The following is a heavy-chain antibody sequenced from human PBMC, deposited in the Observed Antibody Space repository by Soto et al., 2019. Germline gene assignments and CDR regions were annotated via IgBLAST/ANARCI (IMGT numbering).Heavy chain of an antibody. V-gene: IGHV3-23*01. Sequence: GGSLRLSCAASGFTFSSYAMSWVRQAPGKGLEWVSAISGSGGSTYYADSVKGRFTISRDNSKNTLYLQMNSLRAEATAVYYCAKGELDLYGSGSPDYWGQGTLVTVSS. CDR3: AKGELDLYGSGSPDY. CDR2: ISGSGGST. CDR1: GFTFSSYA. J-gene: IGHJ4*02. D-gene: IGHD3-10*01.